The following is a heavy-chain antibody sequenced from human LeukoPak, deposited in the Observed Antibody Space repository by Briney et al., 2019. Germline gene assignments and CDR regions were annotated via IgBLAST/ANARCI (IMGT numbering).Heavy chain of an antibody. D-gene: IGHD5-12*01. CDR2: INHSGST. Sequence: SETLSLTCAVYGGSFSGYYWSWIRQPPGKGLEWIGEINHSGSTNYNPSLKSRVTISVDTSKDQFSLKLSSVTAADTAVYYCAREWESGYDFSSNWFDPWGQGTLVTVSS. V-gene: IGHV4-34*01. CDR1: GGSFSGYY. J-gene: IGHJ5*02. CDR3: AREWESGYDFSSNWFDP.